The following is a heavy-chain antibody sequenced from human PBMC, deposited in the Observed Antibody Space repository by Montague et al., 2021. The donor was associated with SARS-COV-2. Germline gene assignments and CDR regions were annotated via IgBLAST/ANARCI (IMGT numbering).Heavy chain of an antibody. CDR1: VFIVSSYE. CDR2: ISSSCGGSTT. CDR3: ARDRDWDDWCGMDV. V-gene: IGHV3-48*03. D-gene: IGHD2-21*01. Sequence: SLRLSCAASVFIVSSYEMNLVRQAPGKGLEWISYISSSCGGSTTXYTDSVKGRFTISRDNAKNSLYLQMNSLRVEDTAIYYCARDRDWDDWCGMDVWGQGTTVTVPS. J-gene: IGHJ6*02.